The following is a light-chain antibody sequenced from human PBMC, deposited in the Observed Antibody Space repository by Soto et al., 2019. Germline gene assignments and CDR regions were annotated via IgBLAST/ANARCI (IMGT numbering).Light chain of an antibody. CDR1: SSNIGTNT. V-gene: IGLV1-44*01. CDR2: SSN. J-gene: IGLJ3*02. CDR3: AAWDGSLNVVL. Sequence: QSVLTQPPSASGTPGQRVTISCSGSSSNIGTNTVNWYQQFPRSAPKLLMYSSNQRPSGVPDRFSGSKSGTSASLAISGLQSEDEADYYCAAWDGSLNVVLFCGGTKLTVL.